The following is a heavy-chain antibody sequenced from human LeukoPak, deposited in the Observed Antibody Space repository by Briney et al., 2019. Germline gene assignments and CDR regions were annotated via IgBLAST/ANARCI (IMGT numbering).Heavy chain of an antibody. Sequence: PGGSLRLSCAASGFTFDDYAMHWVRQAPGKGLEWVSGISWNSGSIGYADSVKGRFTISRDNAKNSLYLQMNSLRAEDTALYYCAKDKRRITIFGLDYWGQGTLVTVSS. J-gene: IGHJ4*02. CDR1: GFTFDDYA. V-gene: IGHV3-9*01. D-gene: IGHD3-3*01. CDR2: ISWNSGSI. CDR3: AKDKRRITIFGLDY.